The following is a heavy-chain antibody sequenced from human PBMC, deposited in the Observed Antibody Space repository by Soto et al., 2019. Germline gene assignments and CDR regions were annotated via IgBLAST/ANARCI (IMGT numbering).Heavy chain of an antibody. CDR2: INHSGST. D-gene: IGHD3-3*02. CDR3: ERAFKYYHHRYLGY. V-gene: IGHV4-34*01. CDR1: GGSFSDYY. J-gene: IGHJ4*01. Sequence: SETLSLTCAVYGGSFSDYYWPWIRQPPGKGLEWIGEINHSGSTNYNPSLKSRVTISVDTSKNQFSLRVRSVTAADTAVYYCERAFKYYHHRYLGYWGHGTLLTGSS.